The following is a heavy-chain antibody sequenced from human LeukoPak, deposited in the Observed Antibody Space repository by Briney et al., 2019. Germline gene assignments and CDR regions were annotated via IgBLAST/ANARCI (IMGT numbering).Heavy chain of an antibody. J-gene: IGHJ4*02. Sequence: SGGSLRLSCAASGFTFSNAWMSWVRQAPGMGLEWVGRIYSKTDGGTTDYAAPVRGRFTISRDDSKNTLYVQMNSLKTEDTAVYYCTTVHFDYKWNDELDYWGQGTLVTVSS. CDR3: TTVHFDYKWNDELDY. V-gene: IGHV3-15*01. CDR1: GFTFSNAW. D-gene: IGHD1-20*01. CDR2: IYSKTDGGTT.